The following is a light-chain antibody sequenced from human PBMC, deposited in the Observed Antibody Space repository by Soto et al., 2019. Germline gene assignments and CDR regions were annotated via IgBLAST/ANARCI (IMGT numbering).Light chain of an antibody. Sequence: QSVLTQPPSVSGAPGQRVTISCTGSSSNIGAGYDVHWYQQFPGTAPKLLIYANTNRPSGVPDRFSGSKSGTSASLAITRLQAEDEADYYCQSYDISLRAYVFGTGTK. CDR1: SSNIGAGYD. J-gene: IGLJ1*01. V-gene: IGLV1-40*01. CDR2: ANT. CDR3: QSYDISLRAYV.